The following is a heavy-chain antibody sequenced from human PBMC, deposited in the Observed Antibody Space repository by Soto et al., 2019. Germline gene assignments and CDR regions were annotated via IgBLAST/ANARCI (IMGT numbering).Heavy chain of an antibody. Sequence: QVQLQVSGRGLVRPSETLSLTCTVSSDSISSYYWIWIRQSPGKGLEWIGYTDYSGNTNYNPSLKSRVTISGDTSKNQFSLRLSSVTAADTAVYYCARAVGDPLYYLDYWGQGTLVTVSS. V-gene: IGHV4-59*08. CDR3: ARAVGDPLYYLDY. CDR2: TDYSGNT. D-gene: IGHD2-21*02. J-gene: IGHJ4*02. CDR1: SDSISSYY.